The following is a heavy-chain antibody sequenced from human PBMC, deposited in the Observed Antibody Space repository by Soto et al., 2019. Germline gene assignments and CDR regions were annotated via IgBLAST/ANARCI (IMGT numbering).Heavy chain of an antibody. CDR2: INHSGST. Sequence: SETLSLTCAVYGGSFSGYYWSWIRQPPGKGLEWIGEINHSGSTNYNPSLKRRVTISVDTSKNQFSLKLSSVTAADTAVYYCARDTGSSGYYLDYWGQGTLVTVSS. D-gene: IGHD3-22*01. CDR3: ARDTGSSGYYLDY. J-gene: IGHJ4*02. V-gene: IGHV4-34*01. CDR1: GGSFSGYY.